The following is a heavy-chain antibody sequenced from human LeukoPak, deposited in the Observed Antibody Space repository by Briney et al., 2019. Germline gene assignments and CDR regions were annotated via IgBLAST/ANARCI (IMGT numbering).Heavy chain of an antibody. Sequence: ASVKASCKASGYTFTGYYMHWVRQAPGQGLEWMGWINPNSGGTNYAQKFQGRVTMTRDTSISTAYMELSRLRSDDTAVYYCARVSCSSTSCYYDYWGQGTLVTVSS. CDR3: ARVSCSSTSCYYDY. CDR2: INPNSGGT. J-gene: IGHJ4*02. D-gene: IGHD2-2*01. V-gene: IGHV1-2*02. CDR1: GYTFTGYY.